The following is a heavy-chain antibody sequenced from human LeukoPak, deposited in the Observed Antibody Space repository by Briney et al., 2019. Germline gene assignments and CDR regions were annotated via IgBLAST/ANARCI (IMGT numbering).Heavy chain of an antibody. CDR2: ISGSGGRT. CDR1: GITLSNYG. D-gene: IGHD3-22*01. CDR3: AKRGVVIRVILVGFHKEAYYFDS. V-gene: IGHV3-23*01. Sequence: PGGSLRLSCAVSGITLSNYGMSWVRLAPGKGLEWVAGISGSGGRTNYADSVKGRFTISRDNAKNTLYLQMNSLRAEDTAVYFCAKRGVVIRVILVGFHKEAYYFDSWGQGALVTVSS. J-gene: IGHJ4*02.